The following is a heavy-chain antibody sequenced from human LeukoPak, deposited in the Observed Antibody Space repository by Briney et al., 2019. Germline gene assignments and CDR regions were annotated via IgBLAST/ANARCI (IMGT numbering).Heavy chain of an antibody. CDR1: GGSISSYY. J-gene: IGHJ4*02. Sequence: SETLSLTCTVSGGSISSYYWSWIRQPPGKGLEWIGYIYYSGSTNYNPSLKSRVTISVDTSKNQFSLKLSSVTAADTAVYYCARSRYSSSWYAFDYWGQGTLVTVSS. CDR2: IYYSGST. V-gene: IGHV4-59*08. D-gene: IGHD6-13*01. CDR3: ARSRYSSSWYAFDY.